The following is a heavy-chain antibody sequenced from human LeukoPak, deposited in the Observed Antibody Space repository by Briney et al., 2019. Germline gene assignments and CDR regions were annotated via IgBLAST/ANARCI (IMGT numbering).Heavy chain of an antibody. CDR2: INPSGGST. Sequence: ASVKVSCKASGYTFTSYYMHWVRQAPGQGLEWMGIINPSGGSTSYAQKFQGRVTMTRDMSTSTVYMELSSLRSDDTAVYYCARGLCTGGTCYVLDYWGQGTLVTVSS. CDR3: ARGLCTGGTCYVLDY. D-gene: IGHD2-15*01. CDR1: GYTFTSYY. J-gene: IGHJ4*02. V-gene: IGHV1-46*01.